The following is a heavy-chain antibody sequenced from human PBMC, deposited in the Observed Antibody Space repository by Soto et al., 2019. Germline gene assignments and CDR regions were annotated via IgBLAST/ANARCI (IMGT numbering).Heavy chain of an antibody. D-gene: IGHD2-21*02. J-gene: IGHJ4*02. CDR3: AKRYGDLSSSTGFND. Sequence: QVQLVQSGPEVKKPGASVKVSCKASGYTFGIYSITWVRQAPGQGLEWLGGINTYSGKTYYAQKVQGRVSLTTDTSTNTGYMDMRSLTFDDTAVYYCAKRYGDLSSSTGFNDWGQGTLVSVAS. CDR2: INTYSGKT. V-gene: IGHV1-18*01. CDR1: GYTFGIYS.